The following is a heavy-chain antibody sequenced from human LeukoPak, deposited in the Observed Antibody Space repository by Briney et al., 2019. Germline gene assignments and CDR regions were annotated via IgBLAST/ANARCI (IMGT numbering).Heavy chain of an antibody. D-gene: IGHD3-10*01. V-gene: IGHV3-23*01. Sequence: PGGSLRLSCAASGFTFSSYAMSGVRQAPGRGLEWVSAISASGANTYYSDSVKGRSTISRDNSKNTVSLQMNSLRAEDTAVYYCAKDREVRGYYGLDVWGQGTTVTVSS. CDR3: AKDREVRGYYGLDV. CDR1: GFTFSSYA. J-gene: IGHJ6*02. CDR2: ISASGANT.